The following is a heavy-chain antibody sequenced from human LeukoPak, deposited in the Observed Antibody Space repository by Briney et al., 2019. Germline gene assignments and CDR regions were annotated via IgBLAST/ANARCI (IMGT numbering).Heavy chain of an antibody. V-gene: IGHV1-58*02. D-gene: IGHD5-12*01. J-gene: IGHJ3*02. Sequence: ASVKVSCKASGFTFTSSAMQWVRQARGQRLEWIGWIVVGSGNTNYAQKFQERATITRDMSTSTAYMELSSLRSEDTAVYYCAATWMSWDESGAFDIWGQGTMVTVSS. CDR3: AATWMSWDESGAFDI. CDR2: IVVGSGNT. CDR1: GFTFTSSA.